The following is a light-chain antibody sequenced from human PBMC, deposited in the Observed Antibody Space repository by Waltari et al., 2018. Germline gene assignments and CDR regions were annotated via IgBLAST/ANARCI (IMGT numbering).Light chain of an antibody. CDR1: SSDTESNT. CDR3: AVWDDSLDGRAV. Sequence: QSVLTQPPSASGTPGQRGTISCSGSSSDTESNTVNWYQQLPGTAPKPLIYRNDQRPSGVPDRFSASKSGTSASLAISGLQSEDEADYYCAVWDDSLDGRAVFGGGTRLTVL. CDR2: RND. V-gene: IGLV1-44*01. J-gene: IGLJ3*02.